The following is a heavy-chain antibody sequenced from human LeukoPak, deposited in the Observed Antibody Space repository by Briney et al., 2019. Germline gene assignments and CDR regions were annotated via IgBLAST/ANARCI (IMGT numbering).Heavy chain of an antibody. J-gene: IGHJ4*02. CDR2: IYGSGST. CDR1: GASISSWY. Sequence: SETLSLTCNVTGASISSWYWSWIRQPPGKGLEWIGDIYGSGSTNYNPSLKSRVSMSADTSKNQISLNLKFVTAADTAVYYCASRGVVPAAPFDYWGQGTLVTVSS. V-gene: IGHV4-59*08. D-gene: IGHD2-2*01. CDR3: ASRGVVPAAPFDY.